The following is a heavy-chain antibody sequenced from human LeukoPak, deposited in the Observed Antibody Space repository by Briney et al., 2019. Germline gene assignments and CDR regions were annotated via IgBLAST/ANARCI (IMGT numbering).Heavy chain of an antibody. J-gene: IGHJ1*01. CDR2: INHSGST. CDR3: ARGSPSFSSSWYRRYFQH. Sequence: SETLSLTCAVYGGSFSGYYWSWIRQPPGKGLEWIGEINHSGSTNYNPSLKSRVTISVDTSKNQFSLKLSSVTAADTAVYYCARGSPSFSSSWYRRYFQHWGQGTLVTVSS. CDR1: GGSFSGYY. D-gene: IGHD6-13*01. V-gene: IGHV4-34*01.